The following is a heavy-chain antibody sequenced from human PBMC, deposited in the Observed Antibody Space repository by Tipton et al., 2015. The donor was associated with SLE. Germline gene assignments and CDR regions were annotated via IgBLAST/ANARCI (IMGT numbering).Heavy chain of an antibody. Sequence: SLRLSCVASGFTFSSYEMNWVRQAPGKGLEWVSYISSSGSTIYYADSVKGRFTISRDNAKNSLYLQMNSLRAEDTAVYYCAISLYSSPDYWGQGTLVTVSS. J-gene: IGHJ4*02. CDR1: GFTFSSYE. CDR2: ISSSGSTI. CDR3: AISLYSSPDY. V-gene: IGHV3-48*03. D-gene: IGHD6-13*01.